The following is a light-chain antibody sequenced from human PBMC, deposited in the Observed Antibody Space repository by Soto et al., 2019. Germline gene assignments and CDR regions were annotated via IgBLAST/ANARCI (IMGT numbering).Light chain of an antibody. CDR2: GAS. CDR3: QQHSHWPPWT. V-gene: IGKV3-11*01. J-gene: IGKJ1*01. Sequence: EVVLTQSPATLSLSPGEGATLSCRASENVRTFVDWYQQKPGQAPRLLIYGASNRATGIPARFSGSGSGTDFTLTISNLEPEDFAVYYCQQHSHWPPWTFGQGTRVEIQ. CDR1: ENVRTF.